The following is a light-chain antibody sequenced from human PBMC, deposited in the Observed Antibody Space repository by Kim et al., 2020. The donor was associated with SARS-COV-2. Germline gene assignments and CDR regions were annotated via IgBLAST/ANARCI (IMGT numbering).Light chain of an antibody. CDR3: QQYESGPWT. CDR2: KAS. J-gene: IGKJ2*02. CDR1: QSISLS. Sequence: GYVGDRGTSTWRASQSISLSLAWYQQKPGRAPKLLIYKASALQGGVPSRFSGSGSGTEFTLTINRLQPDDFAGYYCQQYESGPWTFGQGTKLEI. V-gene: IGKV1-5*03.